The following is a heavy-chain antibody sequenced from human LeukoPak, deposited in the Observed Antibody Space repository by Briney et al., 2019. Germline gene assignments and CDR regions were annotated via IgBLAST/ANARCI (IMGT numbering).Heavy chain of an antibody. J-gene: IGHJ4*02. Sequence: GGPLRLSCAASGFTFSSYGMHWVRQAPGKGLEWVAVIWYDGSNKYYADSVKGRFTISRDNSKNTLYLQMNSLRAEDTAVYYCARTQGFSGYDLGTFDYWGQGTLVTVSS. D-gene: IGHD5-12*01. CDR2: IWYDGSNK. V-gene: IGHV3-33*01. CDR3: ARTQGFSGYDLGTFDY. CDR1: GFTFSSYG.